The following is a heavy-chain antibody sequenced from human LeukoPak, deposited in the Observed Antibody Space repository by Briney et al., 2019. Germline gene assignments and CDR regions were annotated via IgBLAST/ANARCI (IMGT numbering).Heavy chain of an antibody. CDR1: GFTFSSYW. J-gene: IGHJ4*02. V-gene: IGHV3-74*03. CDR2: INSDGSSI. Sequence: GGSLRLSCAASGFTFSSYWMHWVRQAPGKGLVWVSRINSDGSSITYADSVKGRFTISRDNAKNTLYLQMNSPRVEDTAVYYCAREGRVSGYDFDCWGQGTLVTVSS. D-gene: IGHD5-12*01. CDR3: AREGRVSGYDFDC.